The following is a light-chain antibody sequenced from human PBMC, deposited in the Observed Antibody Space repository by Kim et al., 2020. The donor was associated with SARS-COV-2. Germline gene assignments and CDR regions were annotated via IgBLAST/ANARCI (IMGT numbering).Light chain of an antibody. CDR2: AAS. J-gene: IGKJ2*01. CDR3: QQSYSTPYT. CDR1: QTISSY. V-gene: IGKV1-39*01. Sequence: SASVGDRVTITCRASQTISSYLNWYQQKPGKAPNLLIYAASSLQSGVPSRFSGSGSGTDFTLTISNLQPEDFATYYCQQSYSTPYTFGQGTKLEI.